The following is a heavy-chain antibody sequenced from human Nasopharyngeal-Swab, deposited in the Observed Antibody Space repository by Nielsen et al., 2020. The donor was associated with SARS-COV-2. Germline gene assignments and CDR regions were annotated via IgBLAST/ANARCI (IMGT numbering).Heavy chain of an antibody. Sequence: ASVKVSCKTSGYTFNNYGLSWVRQAPGQGLDWMGWISPYYGYTKYAQKVQGRVTLTTDTSTSTAYMELRSLRSDDTAIYYCAKEGEPRRSYYTFEHWGQGTLVTVSS. D-gene: IGHD3-10*01. CDR1: GYTFNNYG. CDR2: ISPYYGYT. J-gene: IGHJ4*02. CDR3: AKEGEPRRSYYTFEH. V-gene: IGHV1-18*01.